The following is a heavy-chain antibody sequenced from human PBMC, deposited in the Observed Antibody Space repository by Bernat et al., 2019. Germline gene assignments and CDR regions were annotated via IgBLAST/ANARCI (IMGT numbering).Heavy chain of an antibody. Sequence: EVQLVESGGGVVQPGRSLRLSCAASGFTFSSYWIHWVRQAPGKGLVWVSRINSDGSSTRYADSVKGRFTISRDNAKNTLYLQMNSLRAEDTAVYYCAKDSGLFVDTAILDYWGQGTLVTVSS. J-gene: IGHJ4*02. D-gene: IGHD5-18*01. V-gene: IGHV3-74*01. CDR1: GFTFSSYW. CDR3: AKDSGLFVDTAILDY. CDR2: INSDGSST.